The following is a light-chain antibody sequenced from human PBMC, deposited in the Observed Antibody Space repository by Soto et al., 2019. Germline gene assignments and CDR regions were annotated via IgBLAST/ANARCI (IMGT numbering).Light chain of an antibody. V-gene: IGKV3-20*01. Sequence: EIVLTQSPGTLSLSPGERATLSCRTSQSVRSNYLAWYHQKPGQAPRLLIYGAANRATGIPDRFGGSGSGTEFPVTSSRLEPGDFAVYYCQEYGSSPDTFGQGTKLAIK. CDR3: QEYGSSPDT. CDR1: QSVRSNY. CDR2: GAA. J-gene: IGKJ2*01.